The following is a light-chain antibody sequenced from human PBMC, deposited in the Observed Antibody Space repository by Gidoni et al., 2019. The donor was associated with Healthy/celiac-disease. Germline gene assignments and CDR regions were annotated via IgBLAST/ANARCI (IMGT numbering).Light chain of an antibody. CDR1: QSVLYSSNNKNY. CDR2: WAS. V-gene: IGKV4-1*01. J-gene: IGKJ2*01. Sequence: DIVMTQSPDSLAVSLGERATINCKSSQSVLYSSNNKNYLAWYQQKPGQPPKLLIYWASTRESGVPDRFGGSGSGTDFTLTISSLHAEDVAVYYCQQYFGTPYTFGQGTKLEIK. CDR3: QQYFGTPYT.